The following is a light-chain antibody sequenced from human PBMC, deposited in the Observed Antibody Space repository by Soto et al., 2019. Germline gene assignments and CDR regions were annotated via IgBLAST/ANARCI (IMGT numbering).Light chain of an antibody. Sequence: DIQMTQSPSSLSASVGARAPITCRASQSISTYLNWYQQKPGKAPNLLIFAASTLQSGVPSRFSGSGSGTDFTLTIRSLQPEDFATYYCQQSYTAPLTFGGGTKVDIK. V-gene: IGKV1-39*01. CDR1: QSISTY. J-gene: IGKJ4*01. CDR3: QQSYTAPLT. CDR2: AAS.